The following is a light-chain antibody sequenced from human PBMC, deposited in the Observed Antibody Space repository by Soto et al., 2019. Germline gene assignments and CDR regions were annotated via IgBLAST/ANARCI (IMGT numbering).Light chain of an antibody. J-gene: IGKJ2*01. CDR1: QSVSSSY. CDR3: QPYGSSPRYT. CDR2: GAS. V-gene: IGKV3-20*01. Sequence: EIVLTQSPGTLSLSPGERATLSCRASQSVSSSYLAWYQQKPGQAPRLLIYGASSRATGIPDRFSGSGSGTDFTLTISRLEPEDFAVYYCQPYGSSPRYTFGKGTKLEIQ.